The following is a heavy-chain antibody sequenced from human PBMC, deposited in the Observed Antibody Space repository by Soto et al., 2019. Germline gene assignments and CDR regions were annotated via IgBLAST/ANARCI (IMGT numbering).Heavy chain of an antibody. CDR3: ARGQEGVVATH. CDR2: IKDGGYT. V-gene: IGHV4-34*01. D-gene: IGHD5-12*01. Sequence: QVQLQQWGAGLLKPSETLSLNCGVNGGSLSGYYWSWIRQPPGKGLEWIGEIKDGGYTNYSPSLKSRATISSARSNNQFSLRLNSVTAADTGVYYCARGQEGVVATHWDQGALVTVSS. J-gene: IGHJ4*02. CDR1: GGSLSGYY.